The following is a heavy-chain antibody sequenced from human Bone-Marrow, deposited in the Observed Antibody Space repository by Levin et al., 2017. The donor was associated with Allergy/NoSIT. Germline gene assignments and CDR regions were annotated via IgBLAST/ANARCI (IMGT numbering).Heavy chain of an antibody. CDR3: ATPVGQRRRLEWYAFES. Sequence: SQTLSLTCVVSGGSVSSSTNYWSWIRQPPGKGLEWIGHIYYTGSTTYNPSLESRVTISLDTSKNHFSLKLNSVTAADTAVYYCATPVGQRRRLEWYAFESWGQGTMVTVSS. V-gene: IGHV4-61*03. D-gene: IGHD3-3*01. CDR2: IYYTGST. J-gene: IGHJ3*02. CDR1: GGSVSSSTNY.